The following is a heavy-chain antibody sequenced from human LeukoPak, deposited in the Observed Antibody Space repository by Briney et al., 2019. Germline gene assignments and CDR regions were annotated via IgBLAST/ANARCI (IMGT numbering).Heavy chain of an antibody. CDR3: SRSLDY. J-gene: IGHJ4*02. Sequence: GGSLRLSCVASGFPFSGYWMDWVRQAPGKGMEWVANINQDGTTQYFAPSVKGRFSISRDNAKSSLYLQMNSLRAEDTAVYYCSRSLDYLGQGALVTVSS. CDR1: GFPFSGYW. CDR2: INQDGTTQ. V-gene: IGHV3-7*01.